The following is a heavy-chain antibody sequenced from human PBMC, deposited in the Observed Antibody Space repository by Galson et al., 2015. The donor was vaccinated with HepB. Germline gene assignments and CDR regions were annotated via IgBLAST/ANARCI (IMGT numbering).Heavy chain of an antibody. V-gene: IGHV3-30-3*01. J-gene: IGHJ4*02. CDR3: AREEHIVVVTAPNIANDY. Sequence: SLRLSCAASGFTFSSYAMHWVRQTPGKGLEWVAVISYDGSNKYYADSVKGRFTISRDNSKNTLYLQMNSLRAEDTAVYYCAREEHIVVVTAPNIANDYWGQGTLVTVSS. CDR1: GFTFSSYA. D-gene: IGHD2-21*02. CDR2: ISYDGSNK.